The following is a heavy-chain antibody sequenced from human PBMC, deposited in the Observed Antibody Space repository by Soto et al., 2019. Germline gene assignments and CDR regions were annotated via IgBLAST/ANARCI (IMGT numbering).Heavy chain of an antibody. J-gene: IGHJ4*02. V-gene: IGHV3-11*01. CDR3: ARDLHSYSSGPLY. D-gene: IGHD6-19*01. CDR1: GFTFSDYY. Sequence: GGSLRLSCAASGFTFSDYYMSWIRQAPGKGLEWVSYISSSGSTIYYADPVKGRFTISRDNAKNSLYLQMNSLRAEDTAVYYCARDLHSYSSGPLYWGQGTLVTVSS. CDR2: ISSSGSTI.